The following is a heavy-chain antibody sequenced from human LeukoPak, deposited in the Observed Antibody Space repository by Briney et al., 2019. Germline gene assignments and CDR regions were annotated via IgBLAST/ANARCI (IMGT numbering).Heavy chain of an antibody. V-gene: IGHV4-59*01. J-gene: IGHJ6*02. CDR2: IYYSGST. D-gene: IGHD4-17*01. Sequence: SETLSLTCTVSGGSISSYYWSWIRQPPGKGLEWIGYIYYSGSTNYNPSLKSRVTISVDTSKNQFSLKLSSVTAADTAVYYCARGDGDYGHYYYYYGMDVWGQGTTVTVSS. CDR3: ARGDGDYGHYYYYYGMDV. CDR1: GGSISSYY.